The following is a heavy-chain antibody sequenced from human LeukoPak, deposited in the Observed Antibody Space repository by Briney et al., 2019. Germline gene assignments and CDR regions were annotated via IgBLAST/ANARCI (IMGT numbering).Heavy chain of an antibody. J-gene: IGHJ4*02. CDR3: ARARRPGGYASGFFDY. CDR2: IYTSGST. Sequence: SETLSLTCTVSGGSISSYYWSWIRQPAGKGLERIGRIYTSGSTNYNPSLKSRVTMSVDTSKNQFSLKLSSVTAADTAVYYCARARRPGGYASGFFDYWGQGTLVTVSS. CDR1: GGSISSYY. D-gene: IGHD3-10*01. V-gene: IGHV4-4*07.